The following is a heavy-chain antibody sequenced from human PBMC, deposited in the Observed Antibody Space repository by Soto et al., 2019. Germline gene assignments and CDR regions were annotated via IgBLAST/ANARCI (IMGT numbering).Heavy chain of an antibody. Sequence: SETLSLTCTVSGGSISFYYWSWIRQPPGKGLEWIGYIYYSGSTHYNPSLKSRVTISLDTSKNQFSLKLTSVTAADTAVYYCARVLENDYYYDSSAYRLFSDAFDIWGQGTMVTVSS. CDR1: GGSISFYY. CDR2: IYYSGST. CDR3: ARVLENDYYYDSSAYRLFSDAFDI. V-gene: IGHV4-59*12. D-gene: IGHD3-22*01. J-gene: IGHJ3*02.